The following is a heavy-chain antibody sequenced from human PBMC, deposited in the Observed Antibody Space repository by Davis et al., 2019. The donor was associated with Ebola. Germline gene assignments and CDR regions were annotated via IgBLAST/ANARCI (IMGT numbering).Heavy chain of an antibody. D-gene: IGHD6-19*01. CDR2: IRYDGSNK. V-gene: IGHV3-30*02. CDR3: ATTPQYSSGQNKPFDY. CDR1: GFTFSTYG. J-gene: IGHJ4*02. Sequence: GESLKISCAASGFTFSTYGLHWVRQAPGKGLDWVAYIRYDGSNKYYVDSVKGRFTISRDNSKNTLSLQMNSLRAEDTAVYYCATTPQYSSGQNKPFDYWGQGTLVTVSS.